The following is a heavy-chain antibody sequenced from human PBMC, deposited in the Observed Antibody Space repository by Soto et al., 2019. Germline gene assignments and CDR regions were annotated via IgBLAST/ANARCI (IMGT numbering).Heavy chain of an antibody. J-gene: IGHJ5*02. Sequence: QVQLVQSGAEVKKPGASVKVSCKASGGTFSSYAISWVRQAPGQGLEWMGGIIPIFGTANYAQKFQGRVTITADESTSTAYMELSSLRSEDTAVYYCARAPLVYCSGGSCYSYNWFAPWGQGTLVTVSS. CDR3: ARAPLVYCSGGSCYSYNWFAP. D-gene: IGHD2-15*01. CDR2: IIPIFGTA. V-gene: IGHV1-69*01. CDR1: GGTFSSYA.